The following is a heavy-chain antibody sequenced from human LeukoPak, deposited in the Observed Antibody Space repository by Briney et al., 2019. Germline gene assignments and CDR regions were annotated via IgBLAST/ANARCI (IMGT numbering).Heavy chain of an antibody. CDR2: IGTSTSYI. Sequence: KAGWSLRLSCAASGFTFSTYIMNWVRQTPGKGLEWDSSIGTSTSYIYYADSVKGRFTISRDNAKNTVYLQMNSLRDEDTAVYYCAKGRGLFDYWGQGTLVTVSS. V-gene: IGHV3-21*04. CDR3: AKGRGLFDY. CDR1: GFTFSTYI. J-gene: IGHJ4*02.